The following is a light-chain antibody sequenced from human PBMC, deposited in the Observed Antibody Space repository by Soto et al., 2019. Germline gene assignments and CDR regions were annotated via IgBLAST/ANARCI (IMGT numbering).Light chain of an antibody. Sequence: EIVMTQPQVTLPVSSGERATLSCRARQSVRGNLAWYQQNPCHAPRLLIYDASNRATGIPARFSGSGSGTDFTLTISSLEPEDLAVYYCQQRNNWPLTFGGGTKV. CDR3: QQRNNWPLT. J-gene: IGKJ4*01. CDR1: QSVRGN. V-gene: IGKV3-11*01. CDR2: DAS.